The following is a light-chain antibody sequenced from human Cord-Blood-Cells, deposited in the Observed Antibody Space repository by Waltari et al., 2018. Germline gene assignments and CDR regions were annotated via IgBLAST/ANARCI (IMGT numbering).Light chain of an antibody. CDR1: SSDVGGYNY. Sequence: QSALTQPRSVSGSPGQSVTISCTGTSSDVGGYNYVSWYQQHPGKAPKLMLYDVSKRPSWVPYRFSGSKAGNTASLTISGLQAEDEADYYCCSYAGSYTSYVFGTGTKVTVL. V-gene: IGLV2-11*01. CDR3: CSYAGSYTSYV. CDR2: DVS. J-gene: IGLJ1*01.